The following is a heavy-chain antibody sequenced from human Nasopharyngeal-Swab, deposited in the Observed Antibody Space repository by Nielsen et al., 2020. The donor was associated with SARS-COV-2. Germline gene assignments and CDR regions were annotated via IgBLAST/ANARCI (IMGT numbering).Heavy chain of an antibody. Sequence: GESLKISCAASGFTFSDHYMDWVRQAPGKGLEWVGRIRDKANSYTTEYAASVKGRFTISRDESKNSLYLQMNSLKSEDTAVYYCARTGRDYGPGNYYYAFDYWGQGNLVTVSS. V-gene: IGHV3-72*01. J-gene: IGHJ4*02. D-gene: IGHD3-10*01. CDR3: ARTGRDYGPGNYYYAFDY. CDR1: GFTFSDHY. CDR2: IRDKANSYTT.